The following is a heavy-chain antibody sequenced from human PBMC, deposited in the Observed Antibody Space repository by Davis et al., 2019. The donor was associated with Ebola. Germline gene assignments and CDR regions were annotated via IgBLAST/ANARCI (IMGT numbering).Heavy chain of an antibody. J-gene: IGHJ4*02. CDR2: IIPILGIA. D-gene: IGHD5-18*01. CDR1: GGTFSSYA. CDR3: ARSGIGDTAMVIAYY. Sequence: SVKVSCKVSGGTFSSYAISWVRQAPGQGLEWMGRIIPILGIANYAQKFQGRVTITADKSTSTAYMELSSLRSEDTAVYYCARSGIGDTAMVIAYYWGQGTLVTVSS. V-gene: IGHV1-69*04.